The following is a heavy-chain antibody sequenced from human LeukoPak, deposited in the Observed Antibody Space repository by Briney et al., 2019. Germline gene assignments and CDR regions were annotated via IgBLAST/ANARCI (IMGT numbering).Heavy chain of an antibody. D-gene: IGHD2-2*01. V-gene: IGHV1-2*02. CDR1: GYTFTGYY. J-gene: IGHJ4*02. CDR2: INPNSGGT. Sequence: ASVKVSCKASGYTFTGYYMHWVRQAPGQGLEWMGWINPNSGGTNYAQKFQGRVTMTRDTSISTAYMELSRLRSDDTAVYYCASSRGSTSSDYFDYWGQGTLVTVSS. CDR3: ASSRGSTSSDYFDY.